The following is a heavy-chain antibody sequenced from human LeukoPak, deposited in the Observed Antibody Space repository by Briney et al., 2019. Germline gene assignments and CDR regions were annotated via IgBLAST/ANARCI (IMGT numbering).Heavy chain of an antibody. Sequence: SQTLSLTCTVSGGSISSGDYYWSWIRHPPGKGLEWIGYIYYSGSTYYNPSLKSRVTISVDTSKNQFSLKLSSVTAADTAVYYCARDTPRRGYCSSTSCYKRYAFDIWGQGTMVTVSS. D-gene: IGHD2-2*02. J-gene: IGHJ3*02. CDR3: ARDTPRRGYCSSTSCYKRYAFDI. CDR2: IYYSGST. CDR1: GGSISSGDYY. V-gene: IGHV4-30-4*08.